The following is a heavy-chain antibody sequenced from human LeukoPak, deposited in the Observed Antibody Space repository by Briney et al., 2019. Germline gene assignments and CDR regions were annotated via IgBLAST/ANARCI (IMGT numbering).Heavy chain of an antibody. CDR3: ARDWPTVIADY. V-gene: IGHV1-18*01. J-gene: IGHJ4*02. Sequence: ASVKVSCKTSGYTFTSQGISWVGQAPGEGLEWMGWISANSGDTNYAQKMQGRLTMTTDTSTSTAYMELRSLSYDDTATYYCARDWPTVIADYWGQGTLVTVSS. CDR1: GYTFTSQG. CDR2: ISANSGDT. D-gene: IGHD4-11*01.